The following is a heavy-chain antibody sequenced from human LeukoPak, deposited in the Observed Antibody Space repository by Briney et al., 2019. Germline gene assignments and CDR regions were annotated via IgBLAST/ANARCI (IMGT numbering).Heavy chain of an antibody. CDR3: ARSSAVTRPYYLDH. Sequence: ASVKVSCKASGYTFTAYYIHWVRQAPGEGLEWMAWMNPNSGGTNSAQKFQGRVAMTRDTSITIAYMELSSLRSDDTAVYYCARSSAVTRPYYLDHWGQGTLVTVSS. D-gene: IGHD4-17*01. J-gene: IGHJ4*02. CDR1: GYTFTAYY. V-gene: IGHV1-2*02. CDR2: MNPNSGGT.